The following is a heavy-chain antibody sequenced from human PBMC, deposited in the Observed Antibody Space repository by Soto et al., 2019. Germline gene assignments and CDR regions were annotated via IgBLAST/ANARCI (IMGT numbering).Heavy chain of an antibody. Sequence: EASVKVSCKASGYTFTSYDINWVRQATGQGLEWMGWMNPNSGNTAYAQEFQGRVTMTRNTSISTAYMELSSLRSEDTAVYYCAREKSYGMDVWGQGTTVTVSS. CDR3: AREKSYGMDV. J-gene: IGHJ6*02. V-gene: IGHV1-8*01. CDR2: MNPNSGNT. CDR1: GYTFTSYD.